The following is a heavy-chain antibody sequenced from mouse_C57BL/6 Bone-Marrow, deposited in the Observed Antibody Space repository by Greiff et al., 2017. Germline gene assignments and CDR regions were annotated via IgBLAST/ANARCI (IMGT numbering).Heavy chain of an antibody. CDR3: TTVVFYGSSFPFAY. D-gene: IGHD1-1*01. CDR1: GFNITDDY. Sequence: DVHLVESGAELVRPGASVKLSCTASGFNITDDYMHWVKQRPEQGLEWIGWIDPENGDTEYASKFQGKATITADTSSNTAYLQLSSLTSEDTAVYYCTTVVFYGSSFPFAYWGQGTLVTVSA. CDR2: IDPENGDT. V-gene: IGHV14-4*01. J-gene: IGHJ3*01.